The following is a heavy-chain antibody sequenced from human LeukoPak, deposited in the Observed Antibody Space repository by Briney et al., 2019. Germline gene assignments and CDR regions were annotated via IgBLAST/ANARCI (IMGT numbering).Heavy chain of an antibody. Sequence: LTLCCAASGFTVRTYWRDWGPQAPGKGLWGGANIKEARSEKYYEARVPGRFPISRATAKNSVYLQMNSLRAADTGVYYCARNVGWFRFDYWGQGTLVTVSS. CDR3: ARNVGWFRFDY. V-gene: IGHV3-7*03. D-gene: IGHD2-15*01. CDR1: GFTVRTYW. J-gene: IGHJ4*02. CDR2: IKEARSEK.